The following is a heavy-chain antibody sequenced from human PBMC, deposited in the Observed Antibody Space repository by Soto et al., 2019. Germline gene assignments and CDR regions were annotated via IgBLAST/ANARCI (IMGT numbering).Heavy chain of an antibody. J-gene: IGHJ3*02. CDR2: IYYSGST. CDR1: GGSISSSSYY. V-gene: IGHV4-39*01. D-gene: IGHD4-17*01. CDR3: ARAYGDYAFDI. Sequence: SETLSLTCTVSGGSISSSSYYWGWIRQPPGKGLEWIGSIYYSGSTYYNPSLKSRVTISVDTSKNQFSLKLSSVTAADTAVYYCARAYGDYAFDIWGQGTMVTVAS.